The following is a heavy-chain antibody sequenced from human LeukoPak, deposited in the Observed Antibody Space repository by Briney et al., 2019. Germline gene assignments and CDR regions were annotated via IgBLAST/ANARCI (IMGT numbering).Heavy chain of an antibody. CDR3: ASKNSSDGWFDP. J-gene: IGHJ5*02. CDR2: IYYSGGT. D-gene: IGHD6-19*01. CDR1: GGSISSYW. V-gene: IGHV4-59*08. Sequence: KLAETWSLTCTVSGGSISSYWWSWVRQPPGKGLEWIGYIYYSGGTNYNPSLKSRVTISVDTSKNHFSFKLSSVTAADTTVYYCASKNSSDGWFDPRGEGTL.